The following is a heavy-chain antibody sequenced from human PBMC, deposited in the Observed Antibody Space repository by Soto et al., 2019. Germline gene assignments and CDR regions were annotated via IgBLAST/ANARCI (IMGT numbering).Heavy chain of an antibody. J-gene: IGHJ4*02. CDR2: IYDSGSP. CDR1: GGSISSDGDYYR. V-gene: IGHV4-31*03. Sequence: QMQLQESGLGLVSPSQTLSLTCTVSGGSISSDGDYYRWSWIRQHPGKGLEWIGYIYDSGSPYYHPSLKSRVTVSVDTSKNQFSLKLSSLTAADTAMYYCARVRENYFDSWGQGILVTVSS. CDR3: ARVRENYFDS.